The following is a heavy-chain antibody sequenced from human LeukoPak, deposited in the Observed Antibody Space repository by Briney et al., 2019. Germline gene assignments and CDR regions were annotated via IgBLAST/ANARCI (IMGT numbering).Heavy chain of an antibody. CDR1: GGSFSGYY. V-gene: IGHV4-34*01. CDR3: ARGRYGGYYFDY. Sequence: PSETLSLTCAVYGGSFSGYYWSWIRQPPGKGLEWIGEINHSGSTNYNPSLKSRVTISVDTSKNQFSLKLSSVTAADTAVYYCARGRYGGYYFDYWGQGTLVTVSS. D-gene: IGHD1-26*01. CDR2: INHSGST. J-gene: IGHJ4*02.